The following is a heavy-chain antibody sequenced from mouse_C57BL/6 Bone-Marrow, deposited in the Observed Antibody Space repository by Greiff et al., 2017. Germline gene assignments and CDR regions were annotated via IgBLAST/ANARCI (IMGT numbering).Heavy chain of an antibody. CDR3: VGTYDYDDALDY. D-gene: IGHD2-4*01. V-gene: IGHV10-1*01. Sequence: EVQLQESGGGLVQPKASLKLSCAASGFSFNTYAMNWVRQAPGKGLEWVARIRSKSNNYATYYADSVKDRFTISRDDSESMLYLQMNNLKTEEAAMYYCVGTYDYDDALDYWGQGTSVTVSS. CDR2: IRSKSNNYAT. CDR1: GFSFNTYA. J-gene: IGHJ4*01.